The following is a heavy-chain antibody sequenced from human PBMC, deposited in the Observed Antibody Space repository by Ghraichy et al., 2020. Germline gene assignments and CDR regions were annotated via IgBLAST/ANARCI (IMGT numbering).Heavy chain of an antibody. CDR2: IFHSGST. CDR3: AREIDQLRYFDS. J-gene: IGHJ4*02. D-gene: IGHD2-2*01. CDR1: GDSIISNNW. V-gene: IGHV4-4*02. Sequence: SETLSLTCAVSGDSIISNNWWSWVRQPPGKGLEWIGEIFHSGSTNYNPSLKSRLTISLDKSKNQFSLKMTSVTAAVTAFYYCAREIDQLRYFDSWGQGTLVTVSS.